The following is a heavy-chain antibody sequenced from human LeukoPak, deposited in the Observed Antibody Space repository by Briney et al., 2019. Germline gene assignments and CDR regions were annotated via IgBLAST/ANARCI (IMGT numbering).Heavy chain of an antibody. D-gene: IGHD3-22*01. CDR2: ISAYNGST. CDR1: GYTFTSYG. V-gene: IGHV1-18*01. CDR3: ARAGPYDSSGYYRDY. J-gene: IGHJ4*02. Sequence: ASVKVSCKASGYTFTSYGISWVRQAPGQGLEWMGWISAYNGSTNYAQKLQGRVTMTTDTSTSTAYMELRSLRSDDTAVYYCARAGPYDSSGYYRDYWGQGTLVTVSS.